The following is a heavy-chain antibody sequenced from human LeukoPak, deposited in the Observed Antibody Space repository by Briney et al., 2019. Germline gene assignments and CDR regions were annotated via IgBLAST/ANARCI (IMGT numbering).Heavy chain of an antibody. J-gene: IGHJ4*02. Sequence: PSETLSLTCTVSGDSISTGGYYWSWIRQNPGKGLEWIRYIYYTGSTYYNPSLKSRVTISVDTSKNQFSLKLTSVTAADTAVYYCARVPLVWGQGSLVTVSS. CDR2: IYYTGST. CDR3: ARVPLV. V-gene: IGHV4-31*03. CDR1: GDSISTGGYY.